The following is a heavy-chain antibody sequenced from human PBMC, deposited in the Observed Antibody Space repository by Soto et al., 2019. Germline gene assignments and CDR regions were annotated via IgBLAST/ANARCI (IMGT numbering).Heavy chain of an antibody. CDR1: GFTFNGYY. V-gene: IGHV3-11*05. Sequence: QVQLVESGGGLVKPGGSLRLSCVASGFTFNGYYMSWIRQAPGKGPVWVSYISSSSSDINYADSVKGRFTTSRDNAKNSLHLQMNSRRAEDTAVYYCARGDRVAESWGQGTLVTVSS. D-gene: IGHD3-16*01. CDR2: ISSSSSDI. CDR3: ARGDRVAES. J-gene: IGHJ5*02.